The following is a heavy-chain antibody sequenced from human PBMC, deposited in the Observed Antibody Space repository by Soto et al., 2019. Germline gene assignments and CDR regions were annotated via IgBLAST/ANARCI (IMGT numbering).Heavy chain of an antibody. J-gene: IGHJ6*02. CDR3: ARDSATVADYYDTMDV. V-gene: IGHV3-30-3*01. D-gene: IGHD4-17*01. CDR2: ISYDGSNK. Sequence: QVQLVESGGGVVQPGRSLRLSCAASGFTFSSYPMHWVRQAPGKGLEWVAVISYDGSNKYYVDSVKGRFTISRDNSKNTLYLQMNSLIPADTTVYYCARDSATVADYYDTMDVWGQGTTVTVAS. CDR1: GFTFSSYP.